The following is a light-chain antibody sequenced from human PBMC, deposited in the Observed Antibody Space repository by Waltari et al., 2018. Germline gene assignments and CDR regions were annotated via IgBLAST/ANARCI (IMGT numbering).Light chain of an antibody. Sequence: EIWLTQSPDTLSLSPGETATLSCRASGHISNNLAWYQQKPGQVPRLLIIASSTRATGIPARFRGSGYGTEFTLTISSLQSDDSAVYYCQQYNGWPPMYSFGQGTKLEIK. J-gene: IGKJ2*03. CDR3: QQYNGWPPMYS. CDR2: ASS. V-gene: IGKV3-15*01. CDR1: GHISNN.